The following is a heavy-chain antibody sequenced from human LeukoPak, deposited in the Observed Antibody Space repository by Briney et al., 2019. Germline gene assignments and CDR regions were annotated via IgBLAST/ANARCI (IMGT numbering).Heavy chain of an antibody. CDR2: INTDGSST. V-gene: IGHV3-74*01. Sequence: GGSLRLSCAASGFTFSSYWMHWVRQAPGKGLVWVSRINTDGSSTSYADSVKGRFTISRDNAKNTLYLQMNSLRAEDTAVYYCARGRFDYGVPFDYWGQGTLVTVSS. D-gene: IGHD4-17*01. CDR3: ARGRFDYGVPFDY. CDR1: GFTFSSYW. J-gene: IGHJ4*02.